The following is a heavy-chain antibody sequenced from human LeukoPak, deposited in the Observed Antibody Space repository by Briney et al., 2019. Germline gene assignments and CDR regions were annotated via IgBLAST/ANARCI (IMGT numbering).Heavy chain of an antibody. Sequence: GGSLRLSCAASGFTFSTYSMNWVRQAPGKGLEWVSSISSSSTYIYYADSVKGRFTISRDNAKNSLYLQMNSLRAEDTAVYYCARDVVVTAFDYWGQGTLVTVSS. V-gene: IGHV3-21*01. CDR3: ARDVVVTAFDY. J-gene: IGHJ4*02. CDR1: GFTFSTYS. D-gene: IGHD2-21*02. CDR2: ISSSSTYI.